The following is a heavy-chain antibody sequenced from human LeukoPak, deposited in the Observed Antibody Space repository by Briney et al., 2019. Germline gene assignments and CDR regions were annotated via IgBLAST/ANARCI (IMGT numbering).Heavy chain of an antibody. D-gene: IGHD4-17*01. Sequence: SGPTLVHLTQTLTLTCNFSGYLRRTSGVGVAWIRQPPENALEWHTLIYWDDDQRYSPSLKSRHTIIQDTYKNEVVLTMTNMDPVDTATYYGAHIYGDYTFDYWGQGTLVTVSS. J-gene: IGHJ4*02. CDR1: GYLRRTSGVG. CDR2: IYWDDDQ. V-gene: IGHV2-5*02. CDR3: AHIYGDYTFDY.